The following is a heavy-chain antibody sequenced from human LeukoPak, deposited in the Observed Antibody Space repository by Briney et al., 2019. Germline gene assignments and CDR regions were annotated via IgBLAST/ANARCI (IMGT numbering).Heavy chain of an antibody. CDR1: GGSISSHY. CDR3: AREGWEPYIWFDP. D-gene: IGHD1-26*01. CDR2: IYYSGST. J-gene: IGHJ5*02. V-gene: IGHV4-59*11. Sequence: AETLSLTCIVSGGSISSHYWSWIRQPPGKGLEWIGYIYYSGSTNYNPSLKSRVTISVDTSKNQFSLKLSTVTAADTAVYYCAREGWEPYIWFDPWGQGTLVTVSS.